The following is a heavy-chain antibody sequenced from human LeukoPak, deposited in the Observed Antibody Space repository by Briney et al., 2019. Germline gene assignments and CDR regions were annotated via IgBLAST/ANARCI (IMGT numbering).Heavy chain of an antibody. J-gene: IGHJ3*02. CDR3: ARETHPVIRWPYAFDI. Sequence: GGSLRLSCAASGFTFDDYGMHWVRQAPGKGLEWVSLISWDGDNTYYADSVKGRFTISRDNSKNSLYLQMNSLRAEDTAVYYCARETHPVIRWPYAFDIWGQGTMVTVSS. CDR2: ISWDGDNT. CDR1: GFTFDDYG. V-gene: IGHV3-43D*03. D-gene: IGHD4-23*01.